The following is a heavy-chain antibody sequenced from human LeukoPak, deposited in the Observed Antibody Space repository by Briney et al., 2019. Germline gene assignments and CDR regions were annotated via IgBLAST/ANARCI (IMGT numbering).Heavy chain of an antibody. Sequence: ASVKVSCKASGYTFTGYYMHWVRQAPGQGLEWMGWINPNSGGTNYAQKFQGRVTMTRDTSISTSYMELSRLRSYDTAVYYCARIVCSSTSCYTSYFDYWGQGTLVTVSS. D-gene: IGHD2-2*02. J-gene: IGHJ4*02. CDR1: GYTFTGYY. V-gene: IGHV1-2*02. CDR2: INPNSGGT. CDR3: ARIVCSSTSCYTSYFDY.